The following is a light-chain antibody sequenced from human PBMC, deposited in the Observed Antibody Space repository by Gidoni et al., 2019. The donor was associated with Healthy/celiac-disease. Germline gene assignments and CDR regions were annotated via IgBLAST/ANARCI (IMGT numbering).Light chain of an antibody. CDR2: GAS. CDR3: QQYGSSPPWT. J-gene: IGKJ1*01. Sequence: EIVLTQSPGTLSLSPGDRATISCRASQSVSSSYLAWYQQKPGQAPRLLIYGASSRATGIPDRFSGSGSGTDFTLTISRLEPEDFAVYYCQQYGSSPPWTFGQGTKVEIK. CDR1: QSVSSSY. V-gene: IGKV3-20*01.